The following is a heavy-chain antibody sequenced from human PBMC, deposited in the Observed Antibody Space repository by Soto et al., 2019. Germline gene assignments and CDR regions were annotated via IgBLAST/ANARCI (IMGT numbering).Heavy chain of an antibody. J-gene: IGHJ4*02. D-gene: IGHD1-7*01. Sequence: GSLRLSCAASGFNFNSYTINWVRQAPGKRLEWLSSISSSGYIFSTDSVRGRFTISRDNAKKSVYLQINSLRDEDTAVYYCARPQTGSTFWDLGDAKKYYFDHWGQGTWGTVSS. CDR2: ISSSGYI. V-gene: IGHV3-21*01. CDR1: GFNFNSYT. CDR3: ARPQTGSTFWDLGDAKKYYFDH.